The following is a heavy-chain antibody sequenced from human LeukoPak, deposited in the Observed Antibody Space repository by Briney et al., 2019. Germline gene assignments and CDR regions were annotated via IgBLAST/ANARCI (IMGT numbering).Heavy chain of an antibody. J-gene: IGHJ3*02. Sequence: GASVKVSCKASGYTFTGYYMHWVRQAPGQELEWMGWINPNSGGTNYAQKFQGRVTMTRDTSISTAYMELSRLRSDDTAVYYCARDLAPVPVVRGVIIDAFDIWGQGTMVTVSS. D-gene: IGHD3-10*01. CDR3: ARDLAPVPVVRGVIIDAFDI. CDR2: INPNSGGT. CDR1: GYTFTGYY. V-gene: IGHV1-2*02.